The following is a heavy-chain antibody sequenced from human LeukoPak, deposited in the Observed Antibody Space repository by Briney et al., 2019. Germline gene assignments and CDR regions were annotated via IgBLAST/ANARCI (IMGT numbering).Heavy chain of an antibody. D-gene: IGHD5-12*01. CDR2: IYYSGTT. CDR3: TRARYSGYVIDY. V-gene: IGHV4-59*01. J-gene: IGHJ4*02. Sequence: SETLSLTCTVSGGSITSNYWSWIRQPPGKGLEWIGYIYYSGTTNCNPSLKSRVTMSVDTSKNQFSLELSSVTAADTAVYYCTRARYSGYVIDYWGQGTLVTVSS. CDR1: GGSITSNY.